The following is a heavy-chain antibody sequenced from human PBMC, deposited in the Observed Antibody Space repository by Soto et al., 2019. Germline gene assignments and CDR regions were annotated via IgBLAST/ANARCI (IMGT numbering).Heavy chain of an antibody. CDR3: ARTYESSGYYDLVSAFDI. CDR2: IGAYNGNT. D-gene: IGHD3-22*01. V-gene: IGHV1-18*04. CDR1: GYTFTSYG. Sequence: SVKVSCKASGYTFTSYGISWVRQAPGQGLEWMGWIGAYNGNTNYAQKLQGRVTMTTDTSTSTAYMELRSLRSDDTAVYYCARTYESSGYYDLVSAFDIWGQGTMVTV. J-gene: IGHJ3*02.